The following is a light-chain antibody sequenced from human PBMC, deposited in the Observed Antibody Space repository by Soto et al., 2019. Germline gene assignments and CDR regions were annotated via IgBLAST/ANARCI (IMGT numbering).Light chain of an antibody. CDR1: TSNIGTNS. V-gene: IGLV1-44*01. Sequence: QSVLTQPPSASGTPGQRVTISCSGSTSNIGTNSVNWYQQLPGTAPKLLIYSDNRRPSGVPDRFSGSRSGPSASLAINGLQSEDEAEYFCSAWDDSLNGPWVFGGGTKLTVL. CDR2: SDN. J-gene: IGLJ3*02. CDR3: SAWDDSLNGPWV.